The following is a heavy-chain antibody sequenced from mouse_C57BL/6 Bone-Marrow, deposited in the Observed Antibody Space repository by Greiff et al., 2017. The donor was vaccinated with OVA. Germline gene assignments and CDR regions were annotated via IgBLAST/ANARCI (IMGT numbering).Heavy chain of an antibody. D-gene: IGHD2-5*01. CDR2: ISYDGSN. CDR1: GYSITSGYY. Sequence: ESGPGLVKPSQYLSLTCSVTGYSITSGYYWNWIRQFPGNKLEWMGYISYDGSNNYNPSLKNRISITRDTSKNQFFLKLNSVTTEDTATYYCAREVSNLGFDYWGQGTTLTVSS. CDR3: AREVSNLGFDY. V-gene: IGHV3-6*01. J-gene: IGHJ2*01.